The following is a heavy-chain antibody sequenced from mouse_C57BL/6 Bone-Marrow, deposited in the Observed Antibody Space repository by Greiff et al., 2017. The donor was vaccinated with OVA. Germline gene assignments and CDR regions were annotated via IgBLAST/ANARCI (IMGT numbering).Heavy chain of an antibody. CDR1: GYAFTNYL. CDR3: ARGYYGSSPHPD. Sequence: QVQLQQSGAELVRPGTSVKVSCKASGYAFTNYLIEWVKQRPGQGLEWIGVINPGSGGTNYNEKFKGKATLTADKSSSTAYMQLISLTSEDAAVYYCARGYYGSSPHPDWGQGTTLTVSS. D-gene: IGHD1-1*01. CDR2: INPGSGGT. V-gene: IGHV1-54*01. J-gene: IGHJ2*01.